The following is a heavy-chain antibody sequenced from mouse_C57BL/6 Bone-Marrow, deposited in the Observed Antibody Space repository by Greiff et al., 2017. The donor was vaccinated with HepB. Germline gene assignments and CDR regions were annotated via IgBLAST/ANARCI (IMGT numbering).Heavy chain of an antibody. V-gene: IGHV1-82*01. CDR3: ARGGEYGDY. D-gene: IGHD5-1*01. Sequence: QVQLQQSGPELVKPGASVKISCKASGYAFSSSWMNWVKQRPGKGLEWIGRIYPGDGDTNYNGKFKGKATLTADKSSSTAYMQLSSLTSEDSAVYFCARGGEYGDYWGQGTTLTVSS. CDR2: IYPGDGDT. J-gene: IGHJ2*01. CDR1: GYAFSSSW.